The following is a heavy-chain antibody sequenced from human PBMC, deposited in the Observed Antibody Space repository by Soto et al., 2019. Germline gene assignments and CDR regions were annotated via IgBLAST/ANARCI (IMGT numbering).Heavy chain of an antibody. V-gene: IGHV3-21*01. CDR2: ISSSGTYI. J-gene: IGHJ6*02. Sequence: GGSLRLSCEASGFTFNDYSMDWVRQAPEKGLEWVSSISSSGTYIYYADSVKGRFAISRDNANNVMYLQMDTLRAEDTAVYYCVRAGHVFDVHYYGMDLWGQGTTVTV. CDR3: VRAGHVFDVHYYGMDL. CDR1: GFTFNDYS. D-gene: IGHD3-10*01.